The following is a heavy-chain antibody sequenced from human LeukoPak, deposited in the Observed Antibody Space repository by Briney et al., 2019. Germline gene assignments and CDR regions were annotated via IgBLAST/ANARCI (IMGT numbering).Heavy chain of an antibody. CDR1: GYSFTTYW. Sequence: GESLKISCKGSGYSFTTYWIAWVRQVPGKGLEWMGIIYPGDSDTRYSPSFQGQVTISADKSISTAYLQWSSLKASDIAMYYCARHAVRDGYNRHNDYWGQGTLVTVSS. J-gene: IGHJ4*02. CDR3: ARHAVRDGYNRHNDY. D-gene: IGHD5-24*01. CDR2: IYPGDSDT. V-gene: IGHV5-51*01.